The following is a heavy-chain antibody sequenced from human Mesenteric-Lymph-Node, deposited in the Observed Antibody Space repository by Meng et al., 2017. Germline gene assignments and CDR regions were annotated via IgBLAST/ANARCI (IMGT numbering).Heavy chain of an antibody. D-gene: IGHD3-10*01. Sequence: ASVKVSCKASGYTFTSYGISWVRQAPGQGLEWMGWISAYKGNTNYAQRLQGRVTMTTDTSTSTAYMELRSLRSDDTAVYYCARDFKAAGVRGVIQNYYYYGMDVWGQGTTVTVSS. CDR3: ARDFKAAGVRGVIQNYYYYGMDV. J-gene: IGHJ6*02. V-gene: IGHV1-18*01. CDR2: ISAYKGNT. CDR1: GYTFTSYG.